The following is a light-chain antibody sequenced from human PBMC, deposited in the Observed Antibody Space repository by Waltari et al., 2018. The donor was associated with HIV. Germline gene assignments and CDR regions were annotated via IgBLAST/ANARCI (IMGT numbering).Light chain of an antibody. CDR3: QQYHTIPWT. CDR1: HSVLYYSNNKNY. Sequence: DIVMTQSPDYLAVSLGKRATINCKSSHSVLYYSNNKNYLAWYQQKPGQSPNLLMYWASTRESGVPDRFTGSGSGTDFTLTISSLQAEDVAIYYCQQYHTIPWTFGHGTRVEIK. V-gene: IGKV4-1*01. J-gene: IGKJ1*01. CDR2: WAS.